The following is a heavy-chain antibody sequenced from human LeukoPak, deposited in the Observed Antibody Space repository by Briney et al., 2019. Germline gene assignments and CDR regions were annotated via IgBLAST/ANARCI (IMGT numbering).Heavy chain of an antibody. V-gene: IGHV1-2*02. D-gene: IGHD1-26*01. CDR1: VYSSTDYY. Sequence: ASVKVSFKSSVYSSTDYYIYWVRQAPGQGREWMGWIKPNSGDTNYVQKFEGRVTMTRDTSISTAYMELSSLRSDDTAVYYCATKKYSGSFYAFWGQGTLVTVSS. CDR3: ATKKYSGSFYAF. CDR2: IKPNSGDT. J-gene: IGHJ4*02.